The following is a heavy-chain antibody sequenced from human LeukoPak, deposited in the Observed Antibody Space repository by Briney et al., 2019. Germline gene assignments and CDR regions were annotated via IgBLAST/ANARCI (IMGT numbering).Heavy chain of an antibody. CDR3: ARGGSSWYYFDY. Sequence: GGSLRLSCAASEFSVGSNYMTWVRQAPGKGLEWVSFISGSSSYKYYADSVKGRFTISRDNAKNSLYLQMNSLRAEDTAVYYCARGGSSWYYFDYWGQGTLVTVSS. D-gene: IGHD6-13*01. CDR2: ISGSSSYK. V-gene: IGHV3-21*01. CDR1: EFSVGSNY. J-gene: IGHJ4*02.